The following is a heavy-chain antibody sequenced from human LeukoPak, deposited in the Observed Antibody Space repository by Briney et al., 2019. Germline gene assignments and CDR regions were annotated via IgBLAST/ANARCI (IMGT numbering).Heavy chain of an antibody. CDR2: ISGSSIYI. Sequence: PGGSLRLSCAASGFTFSTYSMTWVRQAPGKGLEWVSSISGSSIYIYYADSVKGRFTISRDNAKNSLYLQMNSLRAEDTAVYYCARDPPYYDSSGYYYDYWGQGTLVTVSP. D-gene: IGHD3-22*01. CDR1: GFTFSTYS. J-gene: IGHJ4*02. CDR3: ARDPPYYDSSGYYYDY. V-gene: IGHV3-21*01.